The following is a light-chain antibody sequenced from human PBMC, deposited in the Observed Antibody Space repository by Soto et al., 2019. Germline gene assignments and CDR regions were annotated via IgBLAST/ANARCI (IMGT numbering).Light chain of an antibody. CDR1: SGSVSTSHY. Sequence: QAVVTQEPSFSVSPGGAVTLTCGLSSGSVSTSHYPSWYQQTPGQPPRTLVYNTHVRSSGVPDRFSGSKSGNTASLTISGLQAEDEADYYCCSYAGSYTFVVFGGGTKLTVL. CDR2: NTH. J-gene: IGLJ2*01. V-gene: IGLV8-61*01. CDR3: CSYAGSYTFVV.